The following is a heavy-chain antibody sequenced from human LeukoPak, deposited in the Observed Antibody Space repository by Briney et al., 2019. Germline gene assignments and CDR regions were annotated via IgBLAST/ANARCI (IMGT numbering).Heavy chain of an antibody. CDR3: ARGRGTMVRGGGRNWFDP. V-gene: IGHV3-33*01. CDR1: GYTFTGYY. Sequence: SCKASGYTFTGYYMHWVRQAPGQGLEWVAVIWYDGSNKYYADSVKGRFTISRDNSKNTLYLQMNSLRAEDTAVYYCARGRGTMVRGGGRNWFDPWGQGTLVTVSS. J-gene: IGHJ5*02. D-gene: IGHD3-10*01. CDR2: IWYDGSNK.